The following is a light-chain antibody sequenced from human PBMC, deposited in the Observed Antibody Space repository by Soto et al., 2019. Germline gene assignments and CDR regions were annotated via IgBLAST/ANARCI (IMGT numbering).Light chain of an antibody. CDR1: QSLLHSNGYNY. V-gene: IGKV2-28*01. Sequence: DIVMTQSPLSLPVTPGEPASISCRSSQSLLHSNGYNYLDWYLQKPGQSPQVLIYLGSNRASGVPDRFSGSGSGTDFTLKISRVEAEDVGVYYCMQTLQAPPWTFGPGTKVEIK. CDR2: LGS. J-gene: IGKJ1*01. CDR3: MQTLQAPPWT.